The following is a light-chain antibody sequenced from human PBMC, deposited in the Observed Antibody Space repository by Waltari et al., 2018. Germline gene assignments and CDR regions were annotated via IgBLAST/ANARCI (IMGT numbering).Light chain of an antibody. CDR2: ANK. CDR1: SSNIGSNT. Sequence: QSVLTQPPSASGTPGQRVTISCSGSSSNIGSNTVNWYQQLPGTAPKLLISANKHRPSGVPARVSGSKSGTSASLAISGLQSEDEADYYCTTWDDSLNGVVFGGGTKLTV. CDR3: TTWDDSLNGVV. J-gene: IGLJ3*02. V-gene: IGLV1-44*01.